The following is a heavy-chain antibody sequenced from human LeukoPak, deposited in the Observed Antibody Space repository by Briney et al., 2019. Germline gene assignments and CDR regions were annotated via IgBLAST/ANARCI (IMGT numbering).Heavy chain of an antibody. Sequence: ASVTVSCKASGGTFSSYAISWVRQAPGQGLEWMGGIIPIFGTANYAQKFQGRVTITADESTSTAYMELSSLRSEDTAVYYCARGLITGTPTYYYYYGMDVWGQGTTVTVSS. CDR1: GGTFSSYA. CDR3: ARGLITGTPTYYYYYGMDV. J-gene: IGHJ6*02. D-gene: IGHD1/OR15-1a*01. V-gene: IGHV1-69*13. CDR2: IIPIFGTA.